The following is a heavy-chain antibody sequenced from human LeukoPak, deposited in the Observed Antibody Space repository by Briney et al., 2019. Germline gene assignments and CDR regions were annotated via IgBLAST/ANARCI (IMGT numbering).Heavy chain of an antibody. CDR2: ISSTSIYI. CDR3: ARAPTYYYDRSGPIHLAHYYMDV. Sequence: GGSLRLSCAASGFTFSSYSMDWVRQAPGKGLEWVSSISSTSIYIYYADSVKGRSTTSRDNAKNSLLVQMNSLRAEDTAVYYCARAPTYYYDRSGPIHLAHYYMDVWGGGTTVTVSS. D-gene: IGHD3-22*01. CDR1: GFTFSSYS. J-gene: IGHJ6*03. V-gene: IGHV3-21*01.